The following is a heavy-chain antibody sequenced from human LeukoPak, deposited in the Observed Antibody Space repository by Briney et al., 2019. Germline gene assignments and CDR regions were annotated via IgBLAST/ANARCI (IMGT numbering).Heavy chain of an antibody. CDR1: GFAVSTNY. D-gene: IGHD4/OR15-4a*01. V-gene: IGHV3-53*01. CDR3: ARDATYDYGHYDEAFQL. Sequence: PGGSLRLSYAASGFAVSTNYMNWVGQAPGKGLEWVAVIDLGDNTYNADAVKGRFTISRDHSKNTLYPQMNSLRAEDTAMYYCARDATYDYGHYDEAFQLWAQGTMVTVAS. J-gene: IGHJ3*01. CDR2: IDLGDNT.